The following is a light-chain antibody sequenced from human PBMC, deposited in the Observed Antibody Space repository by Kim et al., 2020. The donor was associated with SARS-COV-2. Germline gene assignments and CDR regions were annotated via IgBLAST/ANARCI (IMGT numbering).Light chain of an antibody. J-gene: IGLJ2*01. Sequence: QAVVTQPPSASGTPGQRVTISCSGSTSNIGSNYVYWYQQFPGTAPKLLIYRNNQRPSGVPDRFSASKSGTSASLAISGLRSEDEADYYCATWDDSLHGQVFGGGTKVTVL. CDR2: RNN. V-gene: IGLV1-47*01. CDR1: TSNIGSNY. CDR3: ATWDDSLHGQV.